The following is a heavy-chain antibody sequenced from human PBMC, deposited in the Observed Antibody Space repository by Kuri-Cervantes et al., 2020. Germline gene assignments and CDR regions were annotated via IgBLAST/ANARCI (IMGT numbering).Heavy chain of an antibody. D-gene: IGHD4-17*01. V-gene: IGHV1-46*01. CDR3: AREGTTVTTHDAFDI. CDR1: GYTFTDYY. J-gene: IGHJ3*02. CDR2: INPSGGST. Sequence: ASVKVSCKASGYTFTDYYMHWVRQAPGQGLEWMAMINPSGGSTTYAQKFQGRVTMTTDTSTSTVYMELNSLTSEDTAVYYCAREGTTVTTHDAFDIWGQGTMVTVSS.